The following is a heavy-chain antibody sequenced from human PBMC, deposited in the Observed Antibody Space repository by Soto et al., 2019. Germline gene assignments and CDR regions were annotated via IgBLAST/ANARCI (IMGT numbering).Heavy chain of an antibody. CDR2: ISYDGGNK. Sequence: QVQLVESGGGVVQPGRSLRLSCAGSGFTFGHYAMHWVRQAPSKGLEWVAFISYDGGNKYYDDSVKGRVTISRDNSKNTVYLQMNSLRVEDTAVYYCARSIGSKGMIDLDPWGQGTLVTVSS. CDR1: GFTFGHYA. D-gene: IGHD3-22*01. V-gene: IGHV3-30-3*01. J-gene: IGHJ5*02. CDR3: ARSIGSKGMIDLDP.